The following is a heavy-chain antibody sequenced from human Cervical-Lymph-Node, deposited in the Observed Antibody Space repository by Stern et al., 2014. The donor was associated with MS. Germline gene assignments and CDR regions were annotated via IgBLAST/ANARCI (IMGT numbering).Heavy chain of an antibody. CDR3: ARGLLGSENAFDI. D-gene: IGHD2-15*01. CDR2: ITPINGNT. J-gene: IGHJ3*02. CDR1: GYTFTSYG. V-gene: IGHV1-18*01. Sequence: MQLVESGAEVMKPGASVKVSCKASGYTFTSYGISWVRQAPGQGLEWMGWITPINGNTNYAPKLQGIIIMTTDTSTSTAYMELRSLSSDDTAVYYCARGLLGSENAFDIWGQGTMVTVSS.